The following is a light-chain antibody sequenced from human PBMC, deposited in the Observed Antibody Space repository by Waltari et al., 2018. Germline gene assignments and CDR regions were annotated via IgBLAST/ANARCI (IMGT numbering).Light chain of an antibody. CDR1: SSDVGGSNY. Sequence: QSALTQPPSASGSPGHSVTLPCAGTSSDVGGSNYVSWYQHHPGKAPKLIIYEVTKRPSWVPDRFSGAKSGTTASLTVSGLQAEDESDYYCSSYGGSNNFYVVGTGTKVSVL. J-gene: IGLJ1*01. CDR2: EVT. CDR3: SSYGGSNNFYV. V-gene: IGLV2-8*01.